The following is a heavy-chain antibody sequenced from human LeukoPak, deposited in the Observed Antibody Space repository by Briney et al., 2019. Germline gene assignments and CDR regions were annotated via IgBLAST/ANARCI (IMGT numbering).Heavy chain of an antibody. J-gene: IGHJ6*02. CDR2: ISYDGSNK. V-gene: IGHV3-30-3*01. CDR3: AKDFEYGGRGYYYYYGMDV. D-gene: IGHD2-2*01. CDR1: GFTFSSYA. Sequence: PGRSLRLSCAASGFTFSSYAMHWVRQAPGKGLEWVAVISYDGSNKYYADSVKGRFTISRDNSKNTLYLQMNSLRAEDTAVYYCAKDFEYGGRGYYYYYGMDVWGQGTTVTVSS.